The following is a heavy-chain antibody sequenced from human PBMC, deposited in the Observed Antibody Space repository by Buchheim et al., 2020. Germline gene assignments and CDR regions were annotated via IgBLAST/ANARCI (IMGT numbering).Heavy chain of an antibody. J-gene: IGHJ6*02. CDR3: ALSGWYDYYYYYGMDV. V-gene: IGHV4-39*01. Sequence: QLQLQESGPGLVKPSETLSLTCTVSGGSISSSSYYWGWIRQPPGKGLEWIGSIYYSGSTYYNPSLKSRVTISVDTSKNQFSLKLSSVTAVDTAVYYCALSGWYDYYYYYGMDVWGQGTT. D-gene: IGHD6-19*01. CDR2: IYYSGST. CDR1: GGSISSSSYY.